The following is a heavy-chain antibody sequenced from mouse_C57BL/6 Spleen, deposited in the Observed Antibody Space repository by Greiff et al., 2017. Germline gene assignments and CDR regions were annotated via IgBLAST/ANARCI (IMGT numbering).Heavy chain of an antibody. CDR3: ASYCGSIPWFAY. D-gene: IGHD1-1*01. J-gene: IGHJ3*01. CDR2: IYPGSGST. Sequence: QVQLKQPGAELVKPGASVKMSCKASGYTFTSYWITWVKQRPGQGLEWIGDIYPGSGSTNYNEKFKSKATLTVDTSSSTAYVQLSSLTSEDCAVSYCASYCGSIPWFAYWGRGTLVTVSA. V-gene: IGHV1-55*01. CDR1: GYTFTSYW.